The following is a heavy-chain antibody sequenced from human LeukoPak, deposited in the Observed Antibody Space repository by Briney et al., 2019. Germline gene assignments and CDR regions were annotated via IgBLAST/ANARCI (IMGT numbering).Heavy chain of an antibody. D-gene: IGHD1-26*01. J-gene: IGHJ4*02. V-gene: IGHV1-2*02. Sequence: ASVKVSCKASGYTFTGYYMHWVRQAPGQGLEWMGWINPNSGGTNYAQKFQGRVTMTRDTSISTAYMELSRLRSDDTAVYYCARVVVGAAYYFDYWGQGTLVTVSP. CDR3: ARVVVGAAYYFDY. CDR2: INPNSGGT. CDR1: GYTFTGYY.